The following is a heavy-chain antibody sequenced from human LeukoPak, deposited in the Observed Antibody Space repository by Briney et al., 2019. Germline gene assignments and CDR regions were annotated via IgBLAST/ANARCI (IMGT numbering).Heavy chain of an antibody. V-gene: IGHV4-31*03. J-gene: IGHJ4*02. CDR1: GGSISSGGYN. CDR2: IYYSGST. D-gene: IGHD1-26*01. CDR3: ARRYSGSYYFSDY. Sequence: SETLSLTCTVSGGSISSGGYNWSWIRQHPGKGLEWIGYIYYSGSTYYNPSLKSRVTISVDTSKNQFSLKLSSVTAADTAVYYCARRYSGSYYFSDYWGQGTLVTVSS.